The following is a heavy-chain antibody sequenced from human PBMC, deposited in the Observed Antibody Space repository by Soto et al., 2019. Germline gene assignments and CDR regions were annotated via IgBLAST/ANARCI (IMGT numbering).Heavy chain of an antibody. J-gene: IGHJ5*02. V-gene: IGHV4-4*07. CDR3: VRDGKKTLREWFDP. CDR2: IYATGTT. CDR1: GASISGYY. D-gene: IGHD1-1*01. Sequence: QVQLQESGPGLVKPSETLSLTCTVSGASISGYYWSWIRKSAGKGLEWIGRIYATGTTDYYPSLKSADMISVDKYKKQFSLALRSVTAADTAVYYCVRDGKKTLREWFDPWGHGISVTVSS.